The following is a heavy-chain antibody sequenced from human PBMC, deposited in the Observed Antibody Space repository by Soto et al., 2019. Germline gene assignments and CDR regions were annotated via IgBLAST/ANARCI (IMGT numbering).Heavy chain of an antibody. CDR3: ARVRTDYDSSGYYYGGYWYFDL. Sequence: ASVKVSCKASGYTFTGYYMHWVRQAPGQGLEWVGWINPNSGGTNYAQKFQGRVTMTRDTSISTAYMELSRLRSDDTAVYYCARVRTDYDSSGYYYGGYWYFDLGGRGTLVTVSS. V-gene: IGHV1-2*02. D-gene: IGHD3-22*01. J-gene: IGHJ2*01. CDR1: GYTFTGYY. CDR2: INPNSGGT.